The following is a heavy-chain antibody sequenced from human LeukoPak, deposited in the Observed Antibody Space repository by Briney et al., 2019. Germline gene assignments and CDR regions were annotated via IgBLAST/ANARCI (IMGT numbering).Heavy chain of an antibody. D-gene: IGHD2-15*01. CDR1: GGSFSVYY. V-gene: IGHV4-34*01. CDR2: INHSGST. CDR3: ARGGWYRAFDI. J-gene: IGHJ3*02. Sequence: SETLSLTCAVYGGSFSVYYWSWIRQPPGKGLEWIGEINHSGSTNYNPSLKSRVTISIDTSKNQFSLKLSSVTAADTAVYYCARGGWYRAFDIWGQGTMVTVSS.